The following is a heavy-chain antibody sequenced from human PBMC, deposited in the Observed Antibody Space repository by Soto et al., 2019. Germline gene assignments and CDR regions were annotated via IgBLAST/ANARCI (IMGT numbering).Heavy chain of an antibody. V-gene: IGHV3-30*03. CDR1: GFTFSSYG. D-gene: IGHD6-13*01. Sequence: VQLVESGGGLVQWGGSLRLSCAASGFTFSSYGMHWVRQAPGKGLEWVAVISYDGSNKYYADSVKGRFTISRDNSKNTLYLQMNSLRAEDTAVYYCARGKAAGDYWGQGTLVTVSS. J-gene: IGHJ4*02. CDR2: ISYDGSNK. CDR3: ARGKAAGDY.